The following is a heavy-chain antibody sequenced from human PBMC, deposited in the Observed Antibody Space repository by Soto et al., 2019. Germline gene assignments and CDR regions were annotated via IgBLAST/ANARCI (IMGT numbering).Heavy chain of an antibody. CDR1: GGSISSGGYY. CDR3: AREHRSSCDY. CDR2: IYYSGST. D-gene: IGHD6-6*01. J-gene: IGHJ4*02. V-gene: IGHV4-31*03. Sequence: PSETLSLTCTVSGGSISSGGYYWSWIRQHPGKGLEWIGYIYYSGSTYYNPSLKSRVTISVDTSKNQFSLKLSSVTAADTAVYYCAREHRSSCDYWGQGTLVTVSS.